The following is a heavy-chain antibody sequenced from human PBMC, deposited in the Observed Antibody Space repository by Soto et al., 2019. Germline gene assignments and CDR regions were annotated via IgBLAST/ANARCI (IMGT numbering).Heavy chain of an antibody. D-gene: IGHD4-17*01. CDR2: IYWDDDQ. CDR3: AHAGDYDLLSFDH. V-gene: IGHV2-5*02. J-gene: IGHJ4*02. CDR1: GFSLTTTSMG. Sequence: QITLKESGPPLVRPAQTLTLTCAFSGFSLTTTSMGVAWIRQPAGKALEWLALIYWDDDQRYSPSLKDRLTISKATPRSRVVLTISNMNPEDTGTYFCAHAGDYDLLSFDHWGPGTLVTVSS.